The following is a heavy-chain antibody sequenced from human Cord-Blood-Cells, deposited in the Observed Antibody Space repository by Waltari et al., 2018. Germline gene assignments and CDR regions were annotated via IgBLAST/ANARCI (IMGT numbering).Heavy chain of an antibody. J-gene: IGHJ4*02. CDR2: INPNSGGT. V-gene: IGHV1-2*02. Sequence: QVQLVQSGAEVKKPGASVKVSCKASGYTFTGYYMPWVRQAPGQGLEWMGWINPNSGGTNYAQKFQGRVTMTRDTSISTAYMELSRLRSDDTAVYYCARDGGSGILTGSYYFDYWGQGTLVTVSS. D-gene: IGHD3-9*01. CDR3: ARDGGSGILTGSYYFDY. CDR1: GYTFTGYY.